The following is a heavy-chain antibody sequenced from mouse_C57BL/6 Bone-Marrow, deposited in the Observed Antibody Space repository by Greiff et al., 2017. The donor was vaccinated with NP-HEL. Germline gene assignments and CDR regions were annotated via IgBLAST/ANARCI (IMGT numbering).Heavy chain of an antibody. CDR1: GYSFTSGYY. D-gene: IGHD2-5*01. CDR3: AGAYSNSLDY. V-gene: IGHV3-6*01. CDR2: ISYAGSN. Sequence: DVKLQESGPGLVKPSQSLSLTCSVTGYSFTSGYYWNWIRRFPGNQLEWVGSISYAGSNNYSPSLKNRISITRDTSKHQFFLKLNTVTAADTATYYCAGAYSNSLDYWGQGTTLTVSS. J-gene: IGHJ2*01.